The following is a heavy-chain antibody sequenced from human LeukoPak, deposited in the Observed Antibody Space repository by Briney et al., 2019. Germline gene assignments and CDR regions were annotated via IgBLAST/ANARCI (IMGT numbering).Heavy chain of an antibody. CDR1: GFTFSSYG. D-gene: IGHD6-19*01. J-gene: IGHJ4*02. CDR2: IGYDGTNE. Sequence: GGSLRLSCAASGFTFSSYGMHWVRQAPGKGLEWVALIGYDGTNEYYADSVKGRFTISRDNSKNTLYLQMKSLRAEDTAVYYCATDGQSSGWYGFDYWGQGTLVTVSS. CDR3: ATDGQSSGWYGFDY. V-gene: IGHV3-30*02.